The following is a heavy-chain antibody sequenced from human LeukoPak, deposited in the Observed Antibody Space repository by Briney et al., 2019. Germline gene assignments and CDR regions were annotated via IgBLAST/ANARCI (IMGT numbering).Heavy chain of an antibody. CDR2: IYPGDSDT. CDR3: ARHLEYCRSTSCLNYFYYMDV. Sequence: GESLKISCKGSGYSFTNYWIGWVRQMPGKGLEWMGIIYPGDSDTRYSPSFQGQVTISADKTISTAYLQWSSLKASDSAMYYCARHLEYCRSTSCLNYFYYMDVWGKGTTVTVSS. V-gene: IGHV5-51*01. J-gene: IGHJ6*03. D-gene: IGHD2-2*01. CDR1: GYSFTNYW.